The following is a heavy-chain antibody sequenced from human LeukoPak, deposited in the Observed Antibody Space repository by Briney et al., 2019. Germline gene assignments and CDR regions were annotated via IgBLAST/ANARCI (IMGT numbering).Heavy chain of an antibody. V-gene: IGHV1-8*01. CDR2: MNPNSGNT. J-gene: IGHJ4*02. CDR1: GFTFTNYD. Sequence: ASVKVSCKASGFTFTNYDINWVRQATGQGLEWMGWMNPNSGNTVYTQKFQGRVAMTRDNSITTAYMKLSSLRSEDTAVYYCVKESGAVFGPDYFDSWGQGTLVTVSS. CDR3: VKESGAVFGPDYFDS. D-gene: IGHD6-19*01.